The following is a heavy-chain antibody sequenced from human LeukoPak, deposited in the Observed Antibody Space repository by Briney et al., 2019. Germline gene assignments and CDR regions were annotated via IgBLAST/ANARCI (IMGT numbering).Heavy chain of an antibody. CDR3: ARHDYGGNSGDY. D-gene: IGHD4-23*01. V-gene: IGHV3-11*04. Sequence: GGSLRLSCAASGFTFSDYYMSWIRQAPGKGLEWVSYIGTTTSTIYYADSLKGRFTISRDNAKNSLYLQMNSLRDEDTAVYYCARHDYGGNSGDYWGQGTLVTVSS. J-gene: IGHJ4*02. CDR2: IGTTTSTI. CDR1: GFTFSDYY.